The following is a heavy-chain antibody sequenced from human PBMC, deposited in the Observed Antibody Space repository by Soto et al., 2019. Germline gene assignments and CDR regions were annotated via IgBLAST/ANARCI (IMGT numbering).Heavy chain of an antibody. CDR1: GFTFRESG. Sequence: QVQLVESGGGVVQPGRSLRLSCAASGFTFRESGLFWGRQVPGKGLEWVAVITYDGSNAYYQHSVKGRFTISRDNYKGTVNLEMNSLRAEDTDVYYGAKDGDLYLWVSFFMDVWRKGTTVTVSS. CDR3: AKDGDLYLWVSFFMDV. V-gene: IGHV3-30*18. CDR2: ITYDGSNA. D-gene: IGHD3-16*01. J-gene: IGHJ6*03.